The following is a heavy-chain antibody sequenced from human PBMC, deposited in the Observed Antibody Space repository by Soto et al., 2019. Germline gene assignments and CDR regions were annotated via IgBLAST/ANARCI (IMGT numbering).Heavy chain of an antibody. CDR3: ARDPRITTLGVVINPPFDS. V-gene: IGHV1-18*01. CDR2: ISAYNGHI. J-gene: IGHJ4*02. Sequence: QVQLVQSGAEVKKPGASVKVSCKAAGYTFTSYGITWVRQAPGQGLEWMGWISAYNGHIKYAQKFQGRVTMTTDTSTSTAYMELMSLRSDDTAVYYCARDPRITTLGVVINPPFDSWGQGTLVTVSS. D-gene: IGHD3-3*01. CDR1: GYTFTSYG.